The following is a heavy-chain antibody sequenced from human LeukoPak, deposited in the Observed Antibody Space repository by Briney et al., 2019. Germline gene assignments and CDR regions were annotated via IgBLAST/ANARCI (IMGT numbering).Heavy chain of an antibody. CDR3: ARDSHLAVADLRY. CDR1: GYTFTGYS. Sequence: ASVKVSCKASGYTFTGYSMHWVRQAPGQGLEWMGRTHPNSGGTNYAQKFQGRVTMTRDTSISTAYMELSRLRSDDTAVYYCARDSHLAVADLRYWGQGTLVTVSS. D-gene: IGHD6-19*01. V-gene: IGHV1-2*06. J-gene: IGHJ4*02. CDR2: THPNSGGT.